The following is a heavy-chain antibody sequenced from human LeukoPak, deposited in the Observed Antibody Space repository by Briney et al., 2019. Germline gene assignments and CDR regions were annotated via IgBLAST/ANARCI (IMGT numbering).Heavy chain of an antibody. CDR3: ARDDDSSGHFDY. CDR1: GGSVSSGSYY. Sequence: SETLSLTCTVSGGSVSSGSYYWSWIRQPPGRGLEWIGYIYDSGSTNYNPSLKSRVTISVDMSKNQFSLKLSSVTAADTAVYYCARDDDSSGHFDYWGQGTLVTVSS. J-gene: IGHJ4*02. D-gene: IGHD3-22*01. CDR2: IYDSGST. V-gene: IGHV4-61*01.